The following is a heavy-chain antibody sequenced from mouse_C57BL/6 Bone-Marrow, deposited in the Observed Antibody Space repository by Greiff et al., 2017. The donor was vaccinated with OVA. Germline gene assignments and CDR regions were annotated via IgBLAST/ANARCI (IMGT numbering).Heavy chain of an antibody. CDR2: IWSGGST. CDR3: ARYNFRDYYGSSYGAMDY. V-gene: IGHV2-2*01. Sequence: QVQLQQSGPGLVQPSQSLSITCTVSGFSLTSYGVHWVRQSPGKGLEWLGVIWSGGSTDYNAAFISRLSISKDNSKSQVFFKMNSLQADDTAIYYCARYNFRDYYGSSYGAMDYWGQGTSVTVSS. J-gene: IGHJ4*01. CDR1: GFSLTSYG. D-gene: IGHD1-1*01.